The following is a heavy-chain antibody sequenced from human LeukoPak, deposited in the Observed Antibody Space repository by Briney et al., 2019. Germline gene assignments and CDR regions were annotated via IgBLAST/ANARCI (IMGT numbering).Heavy chain of an antibody. CDR2: IYPGASDT. CDR3: ARQPPGGSGGYNYYIDV. Sequence: GESLKISCKGSGYSFTSHWIGWVRQMAGKGLEWLGIIYPGASDTRYSPSFEGQVTISADTTTSTAYRKWSSLKASDMAMYDWARQPPGGSGGYNYYIDVWGKGTTVTVSS. V-gene: IGHV5-51*01. D-gene: IGHD3-10*01. J-gene: IGHJ6*03. CDR1: GYSFTSHW.